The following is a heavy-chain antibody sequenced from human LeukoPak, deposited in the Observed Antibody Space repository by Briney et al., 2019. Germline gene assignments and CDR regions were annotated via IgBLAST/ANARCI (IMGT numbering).Heavy chain of an antibody. CDR3: ARVGAESYYYYYMDV. J-gene: IGHJ6*03. CDR2: IHYSGTT. D-gene: IGHD3-16*01. CDR1: GGSINSYY. Sequence: SETLSLTCTVSGGSINSYYWSWIRQSPVKGLEWIGYIHYSGTTNYNPSLKSRVTISVDTSKNQFSLKLRSVTAADTAVYYCARVGAESYYYYYMDVWGKGTTVTVS. V-gene: IGHV4-59*01.